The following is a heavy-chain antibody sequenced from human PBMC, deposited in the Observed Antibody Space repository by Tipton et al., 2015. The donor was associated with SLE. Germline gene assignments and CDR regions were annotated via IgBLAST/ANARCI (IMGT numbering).Heavy chain of an antibody. CDR1: GGSFSGYY. J-gene: IGHJ6*01. V-gene: IGHV4-34*01. Sequence: TLSLTCAVYGGSFSGYYWSWIRQPPGKGLEWIGEINHSGSTNYNPSLKSRVTISVDTSKNQFSLKLSSVTAADTAVYYCARGGGATGGMDVWGQGTTVTVSS. D-gene: IGHD1-26*01. CDR3: ARGGGATGGMDV. CDR2: INHSGST.